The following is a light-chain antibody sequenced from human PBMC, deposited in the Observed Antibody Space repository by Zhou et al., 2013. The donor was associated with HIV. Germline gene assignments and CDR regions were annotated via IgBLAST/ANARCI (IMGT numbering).Light chain of an antibody. J-gene: IGLJ3*02. Sequence: QSALTQPASVSGSPGQSITISCTGTSSDIGTYNLVSWYQQYPGKVPKLIIYEVRKRPSGVSNRFSGSKSGNTASLTISGLQAEDEADYYCCSYAGSSTYLVFGGGTKLTVL. CDR1: SSDIGTYNL. CDR3: CSYAGSSTYLV. CDR2: EVR. V-gene: IGLV2-23*02.